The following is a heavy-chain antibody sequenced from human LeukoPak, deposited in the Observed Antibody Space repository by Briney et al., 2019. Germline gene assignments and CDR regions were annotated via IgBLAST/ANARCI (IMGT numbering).Heavy chain of an antibody. V-gene: IGHV3-30*18. CDR1: GFSFISYG. CDR3: AKRPSDYGDYVTYFDY. D-gene: IGHD4-17*01. CDR2: ISDDGRNK. Sequence: GGSLRLSCAASGFSFISYGMHWVRQAPGKGLEWVGVISDDGRNKDYADSVKGRFTISRDNSKDTLYLQMNSLRDEDTAVYYCAKRPSDYGDYVTYFDYWGQGTLVTVSS. J-gene: IGHJ4*02.